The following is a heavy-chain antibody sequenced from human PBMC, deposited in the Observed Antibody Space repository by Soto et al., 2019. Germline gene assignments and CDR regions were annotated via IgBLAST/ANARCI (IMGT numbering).Heavy chain of an antibody. V-gene: IGHV1-24*01. CDR1: GYTLTELS. CDR2: FDPEDGET. Sequence: EASVKVSCKVSGYTLTELSMHWVRQAPGKGLEWMGGFDPEDGETIYAQKFQGRVTISVDRSKNQFSLKLSSVTAADTAVYYCARRRWLQSSDFDYWGQGTLVTVSS. D-gene: IGHD5-12*01. CDR3: ARRRWLQSSDFDY. J-gene: IGHJ4*02.